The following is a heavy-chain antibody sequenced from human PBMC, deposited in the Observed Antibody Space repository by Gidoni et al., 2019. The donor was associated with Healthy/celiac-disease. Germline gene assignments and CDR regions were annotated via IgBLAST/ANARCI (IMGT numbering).Heavy chain of an antibody. D-gene: IGHD3-22*01. J-gene: IGHJ3*02. CDR3: ASLFTYYYDRSGYKKIFDI. CDR1: GGSISSGGYY. CDR2: IYYSGST. V-gene: IGHV4-31*03. Sequence: QVQLQESGPGLVKPSQTLSLTCTVSGGSISSGGYYWSWIRQHPGKGLEWIGYIYYSGSTYYNPSLKSRVTISVDTSKNQFSLKLSSVTAADTAVYYCASLFTYYYDRSGYKKIFDIWGQGTMVTVSS.